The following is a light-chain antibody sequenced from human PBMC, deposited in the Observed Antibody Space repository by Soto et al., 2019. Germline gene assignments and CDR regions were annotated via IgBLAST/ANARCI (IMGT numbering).Light chain of an antibody. V-gene: IGKV3-20*01. J-gene: IGKJ5*01. Sequence: EIVLKQSPGTLSLSPGERATLSCRASQSVTSNNLAWYQQKPGQAPRLLIYGASSRATGIPDRFSGSGPGTDFTLTISRLEPEDFAVYYCQQYVSPPITFGQGTLLEIK. CDR2: GAS. CDR3: QQYVSPPIT. CDR1: QSVTSNN.